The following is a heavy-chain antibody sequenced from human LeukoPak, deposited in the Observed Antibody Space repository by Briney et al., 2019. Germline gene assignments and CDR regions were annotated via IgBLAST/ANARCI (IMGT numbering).Heavy chain of an antibody. CDR3: ARAHSSSWYKDGMDV. V-gene: IGHV4-59*01. CDR1: GGSISSYY. CDR2: IYYSGST. Sequence: SETLSLTCTVSGGSISSYYWSWIRQPPGEGLEWIGYIYYSGSTNYNPSLKSRVTISVDTSKNQFSLKLSSVTAADTAVYYCARAHSSSWYKDGMDVWGQGTTVTVSS. J-gene: IGHJ6*02. D-gene: IGHD6-13*01.